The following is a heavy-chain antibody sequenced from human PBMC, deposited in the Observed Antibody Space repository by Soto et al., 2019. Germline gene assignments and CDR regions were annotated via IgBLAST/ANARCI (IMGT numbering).Heavy chain of an antibody. CDR2: ISGRGGST. CDR3: AKDYTANYYGSGSFDY. D-gene: IGHD3-10*01. V-gene: IGHV3-23*01. J-gene: IGHJ4*02. CDR1: GFTFSSYA. Sequence: GESLKISCAASGFTFSSYAMSWVRQAPGKGLEWVSAISGRGGSTYYADSVKGRFTISRDNSKNTLYLQMNSLRAEDTAVYYCAKDYTANYYGSGSFDYWGQGTLVTVSS.